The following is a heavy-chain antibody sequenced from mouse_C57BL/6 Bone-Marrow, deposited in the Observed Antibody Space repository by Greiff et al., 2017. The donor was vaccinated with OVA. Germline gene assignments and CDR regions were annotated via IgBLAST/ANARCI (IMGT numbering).Heavy chain of an antibody. CDR1: GYSITSGYY. V-gene: IGHV3-6*01. CDR3: ARIGSSAFDY. Sequence: EVKLQESGPGLVKPSQSLSLTCSVTGYSITSGYYWNWIRQFPGNKLEWMGYISYDGSNNYNPSLKNRISITRDTSKNQFFLKLNSVTTEDTATYYCARIGSSAFDYWGQGTTLTVSS. CDR2: ISYDGSN. D-gene: IGHD1-1*01. J-gene: IGHJ2*01.